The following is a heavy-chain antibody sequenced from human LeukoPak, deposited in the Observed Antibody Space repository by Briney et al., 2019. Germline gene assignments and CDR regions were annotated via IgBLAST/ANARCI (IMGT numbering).Heavy chain of an antibody. CDR1: GGSIRSYY. CDR2: IDYNGNT. Sequence: AETLSLTCSVSGGSIRSYYWSWIRQPPGKELEWMGYIDYNGNTKSNPSFKSRVTISVDTSKNQFSVRLHSVTAADTAVYYCARASRWYWAFDIWGQGTVVTVCS. V-gene: IGHV4-59*01. CDR3: ARASRWYWAFDI. J-gene: IGHJ3*02. D-gene: IGHD2-15*01.